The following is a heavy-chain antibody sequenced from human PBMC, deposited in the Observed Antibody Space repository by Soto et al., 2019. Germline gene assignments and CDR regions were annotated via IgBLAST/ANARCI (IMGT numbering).Heavy chain of an antibody. J-gene: IGHJ5*02. V-gene: IGHV4-4*07. CDR1: GGSINSYY. D-gene: IGHD5-18*01. CDR3: ARGGYSFSWFDP. CDR2: IYTSGST. Sequence: LSLTCTVSGGSINSYYWSWIRQPAGKGLEWIGRIYTSGSTNYNPSLKSRVTMSVDTSKNQFSLKLSSVTAADTAVYYCARGGYSFSWFDPWGQGTLVTVSS.